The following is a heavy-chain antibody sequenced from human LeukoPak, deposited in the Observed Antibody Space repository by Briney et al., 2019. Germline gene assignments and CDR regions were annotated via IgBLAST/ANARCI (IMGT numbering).Heavy chain of an antibody. CDR2: ISSSSSTI. CDR3: AKDSGYSYGPRASGYFDL. Sequence: PGGSLRLSCAASGFTFSSYSMNWVRQAPGRGLEWVSYISSSSSTIYYADSVRGRFTISRDNAKNSLYLQMNSLRAEDTALYYCAKDSGYSYGPRASGYFDLWGRGTLVTVSS. J-gene: IGHJ2*01. CDR1: GFTFSSYS. D-gene: IGHD5-18*01. V-gene: IGHV3-48*01.